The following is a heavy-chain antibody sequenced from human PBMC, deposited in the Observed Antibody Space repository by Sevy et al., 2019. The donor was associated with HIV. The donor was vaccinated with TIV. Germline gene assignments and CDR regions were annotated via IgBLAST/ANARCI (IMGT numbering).Heavy chain of an antibody. V-gene: IGHV3-11*01. J-gene: IGHJ4*02. CDR1: GFPFRDYS. CDR2: ISNSGKTI. CDR3: AREMSSSRGDLDY. D-gene: IGHD6-19*01. Sequence: GGPLGPPWEALGFPFRDYSISWIRQAPGRGLDWVSYISNSGKTIKYADPVKGRFTIPRDNAKNSLYLQMNSLGAEDTAVYYCAREMSSSRGDLDYWGQGTLVTVSS.